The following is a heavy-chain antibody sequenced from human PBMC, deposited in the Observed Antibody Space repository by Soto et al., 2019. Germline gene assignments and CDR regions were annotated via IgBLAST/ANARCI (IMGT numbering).Heavy chain of an antibody. J-gene: IGHJ1*01. D-gene: IGHD1-26*01. CDR3: LRSSGTSGYRGFSFNV. CDR2: VHTTSATP. CDR1: VSSYRNYY. V-gene: IGHV4-4*07. Sequence: SQTLSLTWSVSVSSYRNYYCHWLRQSPGKGLEWIGRVHTTSATPNYSPSLKGRVAITADLSRKKVSLRLTSVTAADTAMYFCLRSSGTSGYRGFSFNVWCQG.